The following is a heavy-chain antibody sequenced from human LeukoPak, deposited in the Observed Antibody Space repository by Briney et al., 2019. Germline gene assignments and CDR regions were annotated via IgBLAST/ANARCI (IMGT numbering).Heavy chain of an antibody. CDR1: GGTFSSYP. D-gene: IGHD6-19*01. Sequence: SVKVSCKASGGTFSSYPISWVRQAPGQGLEWMGGIIPIFGTPNYAQKFQGRVTITADESTSTAYLELSSLRSEDTAVYYCASPGGTYSSGWYGVAYGMDVWGQGTTVTVSS. J-gene: IGHJ6*02. CDR3: ASPGGTYSSGWYGVAYGMDV. V-gene: IGHV1-69*13. CDR2: IIPIFGTP.